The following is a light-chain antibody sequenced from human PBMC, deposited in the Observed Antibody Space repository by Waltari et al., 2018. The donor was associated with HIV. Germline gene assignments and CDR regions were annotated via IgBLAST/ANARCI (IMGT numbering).Light chain of an antibody. Sequence: QSALTQPRSMSGSPGQSVTISCTGTSSDVGGYNYVSWYQQYPGKAPKLMIFDVNKRPSGVPDRFSGSKSGNTAALTISGLQAEDEADYYCCSYADNYTWVFGGGTKLTVL. CDR2: DVN. CDR1: SSDVGGYNY. J-gene: IGLJ3*02. CDR3: CSYADNYTWV. V-gene: IGLV2-11*01.